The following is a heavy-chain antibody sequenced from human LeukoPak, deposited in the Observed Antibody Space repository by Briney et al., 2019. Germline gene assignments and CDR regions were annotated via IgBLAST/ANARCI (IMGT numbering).Heavy chain of an antibody. J-gene: IGHJ3*02. D-gene: IGHD4-17*01. V-gene: IGHV3-66*01. CDR3: ARARAPVTRISSFDI. CDR1: EFSVGSNY. CDR2: IYSGGST. Sequence: GGSLRLSCAASEFSVGSNYMTWVRQAPGKGLEWVSLIYSGGSTYYADSVKGRFTISRDNSKNTLYLQMNSLRADDTAVYYCARARAPVTRISSFDIWGQGTMVTVSS.